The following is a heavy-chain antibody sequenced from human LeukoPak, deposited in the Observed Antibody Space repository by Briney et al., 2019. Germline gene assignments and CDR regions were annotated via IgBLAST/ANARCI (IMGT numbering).Heavy chain of an antibody. Sequence: PGGSLRLSCAASGFTFSGYWIGWVRQAPGKGLEWVAIIKQDGSEKKYGKSLKGRFTISRDNAKNSLYLQMNSLRAEDTVVDYCARDGSGSYYGYWGEGTLVTVPS. CDR1: GFTFSGYW. CDR2: IKQDGSEK. J-gene: IGHJ4*02. V-gene: IGHV3-7*01. CDR3: ARDGSGSYYGY. D-gene: IGHD1-26*01.